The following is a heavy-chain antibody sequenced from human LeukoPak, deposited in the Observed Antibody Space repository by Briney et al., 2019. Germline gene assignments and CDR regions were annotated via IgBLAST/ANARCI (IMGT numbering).Heavy chain of an antibody. V-gene: IGHV3-23*01. D-gene: IGHD2-2*01. CDR3: ARDDEYCSSTSCPVRD. J-gene: IGHJ4*02. Sequence: GGSLRLSCAASGFTFSSYAMSWVRQAPGKGLEWVSTITGSGGTTLYADSVKGRFTISRDNSKNTLYLQMNSLRAEDTAVYYCARDDEYCSSTSCPVRDWGQGTLVTVSS. CDR2: ITGSGGTT. CDR1: GFTFSSYA.